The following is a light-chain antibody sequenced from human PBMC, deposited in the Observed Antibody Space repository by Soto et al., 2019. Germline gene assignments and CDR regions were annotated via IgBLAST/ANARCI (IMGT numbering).Light chain of an antibody. V-gene: IGLV2-23*02. CDR2: EVS. CDR1: SSDFGSYNL. CDR3: CSYAGINTFYV. J-gene: IGLJ1*01. Sequence: QSALTQPASLSGSPGQSITISCTGTSSDFGSYNLVSWYQQHPGKAPKLMLYEVSKRPSGVSNRFSGSKSGNTASLTISGLQAEDEADYYCCSYAGINTFYVFGTGTKVTVL.